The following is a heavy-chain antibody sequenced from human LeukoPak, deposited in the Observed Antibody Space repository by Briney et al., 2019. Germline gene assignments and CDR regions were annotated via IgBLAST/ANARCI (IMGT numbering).Heavy chain of an antibody. J-gene: IGHJ4*02. Sequence: SETLSLTCTVSGGSISSSSYYWGWIRQPPGKGLEWIGSIYYSGSTYYNPSLKSRVTISVDTSKNQFSLKLSSVTAADTAVYSCARIRNDDFWSGYSDYWGQGTLVTVSS. V-gene: IGHV4-39*01. CDR1: GGSISSSSYY. D-gene: IGHD3-3*01. CDR2: IYYSGST. CDR3: ARIRNDDFWSGYSDY.